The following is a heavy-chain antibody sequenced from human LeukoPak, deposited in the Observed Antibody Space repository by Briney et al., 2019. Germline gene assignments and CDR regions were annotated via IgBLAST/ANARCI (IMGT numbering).Heavy chain of an antibody. V-gene: IGHV3-30-3*01. CDR1: GFTFSSYA. CDR3: ARDGSVTTFFSRYFQH. CDR2: ISYDGSNK. Sequence: GGSLRLSCAASGFTFSSYAMHWVRQAPGKGLEWVAVISYDGSNKYYADSVKGRFTISRDNSKNTLYLQMNSLRAEDTAVYYCARDGSVTTFFSRYFQHWGQGTLVTVSS. D-gene: IGHD4-17*01. J-gene: IGHJ1*01.